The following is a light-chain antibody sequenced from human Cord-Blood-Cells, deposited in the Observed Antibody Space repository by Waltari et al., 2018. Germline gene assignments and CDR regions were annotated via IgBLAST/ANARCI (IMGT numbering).Light chain of an antibody. V-gene: IGLV1-40*01. CDR2: VNS. J-gene: IGLJ3*02. Sequence: QSVLTQPPSVSGAPGQRVTISCTGSSSNIGAGYDVDWYQQLPGTAPKLLIYVNSNRPSGVPDRFSGSKSGTSASLAITGLQAEDEADYYCQSYDSSLSGVFGGGTKLTVL. CDR1: SSNIGAGYD. CDR3: QSYDSSLSGV.